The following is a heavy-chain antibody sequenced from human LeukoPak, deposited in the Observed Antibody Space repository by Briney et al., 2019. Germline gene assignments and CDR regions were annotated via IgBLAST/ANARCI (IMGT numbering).Heavy chain of an antibody. CDR3: ARRVGSSSGGDGRIDY. J-gene: IGHJ4*02. V-gene: IGHV4-38-2*02. D-gene: IGHD6-6*01. CDR1: GYSISSGYY. CDR2: IYHSGST. Sequence: SETLSLTCTVSGYSISSGYYWGWIRQPPGKGLEWIGSIYHSGSTYYNPSLKSRVTISVDTSKNQFSLKLSSVTAADTAVYYCARRVGSSSGGDGRIDYWGQGTLVTVSP.